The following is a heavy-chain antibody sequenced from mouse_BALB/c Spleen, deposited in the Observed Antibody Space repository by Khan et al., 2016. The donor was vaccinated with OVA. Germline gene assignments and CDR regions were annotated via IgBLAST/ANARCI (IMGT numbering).Heavy chain of an antibody. CDR1: GYTFTNNG. Sequence: QVQLKQSGPELKKPGETVKISCKASGYTFTNNGMNWVKQAPGKGLKGMGWINTYTGKPTYADDFKGRFAFSLETSASTAYLQINTLKNEDTATYCCTRVGYSGTMDYWGQGTSVTVSS. J-gene: IGHJ4*01. CDR3: TRVGYSGTMDY. V-gene: IGHV9-3-1*01. D-gene: IGHD2-14*01. CDR2: INTYTGKP.